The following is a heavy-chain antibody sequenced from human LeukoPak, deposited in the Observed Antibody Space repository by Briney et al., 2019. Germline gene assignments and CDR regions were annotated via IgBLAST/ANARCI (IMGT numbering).Heavy chain of an antibody. CDR3: ARGKEWEPAWGY. Sequence: GASVKVSCKASGYTFTGYYMHWVRQAPGQGLEWMGWMNPNSGNTGYAQKFQGRVTMTRNTSINTAYMELSSLRSEDTAVYHCARGKEWEPAWGYWGQGTLVIVSS. CDR2: MNPNSGNT. V-gene: IGHV1-8*02. D-gene: IGHD1-26*01. J-gene: IGHJ4*02. CDR1: GYTFTGYY.